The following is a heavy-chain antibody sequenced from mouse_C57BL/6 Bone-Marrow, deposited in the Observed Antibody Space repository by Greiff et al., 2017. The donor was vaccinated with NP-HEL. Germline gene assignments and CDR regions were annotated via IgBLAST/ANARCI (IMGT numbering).Heavy chain of an antibody. CDR2: ISYDGSN. CDR3: ARAYYSNYVNY. J-gene: IGHJ2*01. Sequence: VQLKQSGPGLVKPSQSLSLTCSVTGYSITSGYYWNWIRQFPGNKLEWMGYISYDGSNNYNPSLKNRISITRDTSKNQFFLKLNSVTTEDTATYYCARAYYSNYVNYWGQGTTLTVSS. V-gene: IGHV3-6*01. D-gene: IGHD2-5*01. CDR1: GYSITSGYY.